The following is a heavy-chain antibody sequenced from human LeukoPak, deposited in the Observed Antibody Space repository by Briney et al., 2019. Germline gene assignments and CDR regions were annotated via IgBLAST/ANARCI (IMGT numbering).Heavy chain of an antibody. D-gene: IGHD3-10*01. V-gene: IGHV4-59*01. J-gene: IGHJ4*02. CDR1: GGSISGYY. Sequence: PSETLSLTCTVSGGSISGYYWSWIRQAPGKGLEWIGYNYYSGSPDYHPSLKSRVTISVDTSKNQVSLNLSFVTAADTAMYYCVRGSGGDGSGSLWGQGTLVTVSS. CDR2: NYYSGSP. CDR3: VRGSGGDGSGSL.